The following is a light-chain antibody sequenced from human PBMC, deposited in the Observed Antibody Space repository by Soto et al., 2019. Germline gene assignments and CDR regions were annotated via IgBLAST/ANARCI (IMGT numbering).Light chain of an antibody. CDR2: AVT. J-gene: IGLJ1*01. V-gene: IGLV2-8*01. Sequence: ALTQPPSASGSPGQSVAISCTGTSSDVGGQNYVSWYQQHPGKAPKLIIYAVTERPSGVPDRFSGSKSGNTASLTVSGLQTEDEADYYCSSHAGNNNYVFGTGTKATVL. CDR1: SSDVGGQNY. CDR3: SSHAGNNNYV.